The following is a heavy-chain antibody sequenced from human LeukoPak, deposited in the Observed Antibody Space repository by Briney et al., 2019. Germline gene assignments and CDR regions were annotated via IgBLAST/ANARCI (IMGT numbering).Heavy chain of an antibody. J-gene: IGHJ4*02. CDR1: GFTVSSNY. V-gene: IGHV3-66*04. CDR3: AKHSYDSSGYYSIDY. D-gene: IGHD3-22*01. Sequence: GGSLRLSCAASGFTVSSNYMNWVRQAPGKGLEWVSLIYSGGSTHYADSVKGRFTISRDNSKNTLYLQMNSLRAEDTAVYYCAKHSYDSSGYYSIDYWGQGTLVTVFS. CDR2: IYSGGST.